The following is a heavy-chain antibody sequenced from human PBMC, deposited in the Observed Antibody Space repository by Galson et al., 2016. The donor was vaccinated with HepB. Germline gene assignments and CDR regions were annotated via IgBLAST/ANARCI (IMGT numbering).Heavy chain of an antibody. Sequence: CAISGDSVSSTTAAWNWFRQSASRGLEWLGRTYLRSKWHNNSASFVQGRITINPDTSKNQFSLQLNSLTPEDTAVYYCAREDDGGFERYDYFDYWGQGTPVTVSS. V-gene: IGHV6-1*01. J-gene: IGHJ4*02. D-gene: IGHD2-15*01. CDR3: AREDDGGFERYDYFDY. CDR2: TYLRSKWHN. CDR1: GDSVSSTTAA.